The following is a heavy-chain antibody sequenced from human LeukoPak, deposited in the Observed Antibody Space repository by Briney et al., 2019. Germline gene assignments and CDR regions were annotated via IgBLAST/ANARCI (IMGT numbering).Heavy chain of an antibody. CDR3: ARDGDYSSGWRY. J-gene: IGHJ4*02. Sequence: PGGSLRLSCAASGFTFAGYAMTWVRQAPGKGLEWVSSISSSSSYIYYADSVKGRFTISRDNAKNSLYLQMNSLRAEDTAVYYCARDGDYSSGWRYWGQGTLVTVSS. CDR1: GFTFAGYA. CDR2: ISSSSSYI. D-gene: IGHD6-19*01. V-gene: IGHV3-21*01.